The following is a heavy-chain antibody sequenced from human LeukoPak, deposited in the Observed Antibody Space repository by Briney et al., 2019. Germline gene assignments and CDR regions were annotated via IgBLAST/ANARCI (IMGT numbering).Heavy chain of an antibody. CDR2: VYHTGGT. Sequence: PSETLSLTCTVSGGSVGSVSSYWTWIRQPPGKGLEWIGYVYHTGGTKYNPSLKSRVTISLDTPKNQFSLRLSSVTAADTAVYYWARDSRHPYYYGLDVWGQGTTVTVSS. V-gene: IGHV4-61*01. CDR3: ARDSRHPYYYGLDV. J-gene: IGHJ6*02. CDR1: GGSVGSVSSY.